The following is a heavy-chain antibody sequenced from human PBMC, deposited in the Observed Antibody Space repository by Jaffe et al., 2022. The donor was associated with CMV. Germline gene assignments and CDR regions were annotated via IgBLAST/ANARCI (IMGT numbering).Heavy chain of an antibody. V-gene: IGHV3-11*01. CDR2: ISSSGSTI. CDR1: GFTFSDYY. D-gene: IGHD3-22*01. CDR3: ARDPYYYDSSGYYYYYYGMDV. J-gene: IGHJ6*02. Sequence: QVQLVESGGGLVKPGGSLRLSCAASGFTFSDYYMSWIRQAPGKGLEWVSYISSSGSTIYYADSVKGRFTISRDNAKNSLYLQMNSLRAEDTAVYYCARDPYYYDSSGYYYYYYGMDVWGQGTTVTVSS.